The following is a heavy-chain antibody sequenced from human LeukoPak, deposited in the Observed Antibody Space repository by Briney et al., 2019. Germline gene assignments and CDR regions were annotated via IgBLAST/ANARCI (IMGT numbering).Heavy chain of an antibody. V-gene: IGHV4-61*02. CDR2: IHTIGTT. D-gene: IGHD3-10*01. CDR3: TRVVRSGGGYDLFDD. CDR1: GDSISSDNYY. Sequence: SETLSLTCTVSGDSISSDNYYWSWVRQPAGKGLEWIGRIHTIGTTNYNPSLKSRVTMSVDTSKNQFSLQLNSVTPEDRAVYYCTRVVRSGGGYDLFDDWGQGTLVTVSS. J-gene: IGHJ4*02.